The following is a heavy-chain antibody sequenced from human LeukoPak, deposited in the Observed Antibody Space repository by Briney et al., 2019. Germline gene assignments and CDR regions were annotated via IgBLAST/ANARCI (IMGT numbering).Heavy chain of an antibody. Sequence: GGSLRLSCAASGFTFSNYDMHWVRQAPGKGLEWVAVIFYDGSKTYYADSVKGRFTISRDNSKNTLYVEMDSLRAEDTAVYYCARDIRSHYFDYWGQGTPVTVSS. V-gene: IGHV3-33*01. CDR2: IFYDGSKT. J-gene: IGHJ4*02. CDR1: GFTFSNYD. CDR3: ARDIRSHYFDY.